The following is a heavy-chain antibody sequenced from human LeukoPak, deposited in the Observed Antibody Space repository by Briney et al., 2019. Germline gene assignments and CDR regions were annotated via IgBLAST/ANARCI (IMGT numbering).Heavy chain of an antibody. D-gene: IGHD3-22*01. CDR2: IYYSGST. CDR3: ARLESSGSPPLADY. CDR1: GGSLSSSSYY. V-gene: IGHV4-39*07. J-gene: IGHJ4*02. Sequence: PSETLSLTCTVSGGSLSSSSYYWGWIRQPPGRGLEGIGSIYYSGSTYYNPSLKRRVTISVDTSKNQFSLTLSSVTAADTAVYYCARLESSGSPPLADYWGQGTLVTVSS.